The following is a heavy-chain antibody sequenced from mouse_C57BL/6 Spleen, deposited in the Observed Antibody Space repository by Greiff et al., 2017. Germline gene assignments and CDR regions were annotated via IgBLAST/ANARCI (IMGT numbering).Heavy chain of an antibody. V-gene: IGHV1-55*01. J-gene: IGHJ1*03. CDR1: GYTFTSYW. CDR2: IYPGSGST. Sequence: VQLQQSGAELVKPGASVKMSCKASGYTFTSYWITWVKQRPGQGLEWIGDIYPGSGSTNYNEKFKSKATLTVDTSSSTAYMQLSSLTSEDSAVYYCALYGSSRGWYFDVWGTGTTVTVSS. D-gene: IGHD1-1*01. CDR3: ALYGSSRGWYFDV.